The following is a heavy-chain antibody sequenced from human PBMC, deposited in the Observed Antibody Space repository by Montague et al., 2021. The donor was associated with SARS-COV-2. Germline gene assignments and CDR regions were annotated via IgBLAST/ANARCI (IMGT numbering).Heavy chain of an antibody. CDR3: ARTVLYSGYDYSWFDP. V-gene: IGHV4-31*03. J-gene: IGHJ5*02. CDR1: GGSISSGGYC. D-gene: IGHD5-12*01. Sequence: ALSLTCTVSGGSISSGGYCWNWIRQYPGKGLEWIGYIYNSGTTSYSPSLRSRATISIDTSKNIFSLKLTSVSAADTAVYYRARTVLYSGYDYSWFDPWGQGTPVTVSS. CDR2: IYNSGTT.